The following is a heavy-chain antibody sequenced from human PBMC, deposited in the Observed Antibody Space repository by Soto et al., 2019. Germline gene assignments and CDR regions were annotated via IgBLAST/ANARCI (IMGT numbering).Heavy chain of an antibody. V-gene: IGHV4-30-4*01. CDR1: GGSISSGDYY. CDR3: ASEYCSGGSCYPSY. D-gene: IGHD2-15*01. CDR2: IYYSGST. J-gene: IGHJ4*02. Sequence: PSETLSLTCTVSGGSISSGDYYWSWIRQPPGKGLEWIGYIYYSGSTYYNPSLKSRVTISVDTSKNQFSLKLSSVTAADTAVYYCASEYCSGGSCYPSYWGQGTLVTVSS.